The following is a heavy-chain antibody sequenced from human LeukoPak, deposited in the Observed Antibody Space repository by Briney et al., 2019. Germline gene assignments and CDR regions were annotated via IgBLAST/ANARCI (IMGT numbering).Heavy chain of an antibody. Sequence: SETLSLTCTVSGYSISSGYYWGWIRQPPGKGLEWIGSIYHSGSTYYNPSLKSRVTISVDTSKNQFSLKLSSVTAADTAVYYCAREYSSSWVYYYYMDVWGKGTTVTVSS. D-gene: IGHD6-6*01. V-gene: IGHV4-38-2*02. CDR1: GYSISSGYY. CDR3: AREYSSSWVYYYYMDV. CDR2: IYHSGST. J-gene: IGHJ6*03.